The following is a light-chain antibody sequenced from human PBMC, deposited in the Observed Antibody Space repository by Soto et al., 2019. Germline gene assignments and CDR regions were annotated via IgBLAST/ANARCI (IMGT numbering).Light chain of an antibody. CDR1: KSVSSNY. CDR2: GAS. V-gene: IGKV3-20*01. Sequence: EILLTKSPGTLSLSPAQRATLSCTASKSVSSNYLSWYQQKPGQAPKLLIYGASSRLTGIPDRFSGSGSGTDFTLTISRLEAEDFAVYYCQYYGNFTFTFGQGTKVDIK. CDR3: QYYGNFTFT. J-gene: IGKJ3*01.